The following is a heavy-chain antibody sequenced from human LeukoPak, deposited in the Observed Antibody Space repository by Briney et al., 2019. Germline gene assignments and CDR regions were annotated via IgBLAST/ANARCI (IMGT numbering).Heavy chain of an antibody. CDR3: TTGDLN. J-gene: IGHJ4*02. CDR2: IKGKTDGGTT. CDR1: GFTFTDAW. Sequence: GGSLRLSCAASGFTFTDAWMTWVRQAPGKGLEWVGRIKGKTDGGTTDYAAPVKGRFIISRDDSKNTVYLQMNSLKAEDTAVYYCTTGDLNWGQGTLLTVSS. D-gene: IGHD3-3*01. V-gene: IGHV3-15*01.